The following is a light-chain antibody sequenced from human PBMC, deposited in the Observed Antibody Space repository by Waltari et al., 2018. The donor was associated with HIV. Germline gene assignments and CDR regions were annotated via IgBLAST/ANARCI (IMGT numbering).Light chain of an antibody. J-gene: IGKJ1*01. CDR3: MHGQQTPV. Sequence: DIAMLQSPDYLAVSPGESVSISCRSSQSPQHSNGHNYLDWYVQRPGQAPQLLIYLSSQRASGVPDRIAGSGSGRDFILKISRVEAEDVGVYYCMHGQQTPVFGQGTKVEVK. CDR2: LSS. V-gene: IGKV2-28*01. CDR1: QSPQHSNGHNY.